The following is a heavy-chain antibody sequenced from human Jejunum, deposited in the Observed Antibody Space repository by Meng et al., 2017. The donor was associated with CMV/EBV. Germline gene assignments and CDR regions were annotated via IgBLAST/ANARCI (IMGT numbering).Heavy chain of an antibody. V-gene: IGHV1-69*06. D-gene: IGHD3-3*01. CDR1: SNYV. Sequence: SNYVFGWVRPAPGQGLEWVGGVIPILTSSNYAQKFQGRVTIIADKSTTTVYMEVSSLKSEDTAIYYCASGTIFGVVTPYYYGLDVWGQGTTVTVSS. CDR3: ASGTIFGVVTPYYYGLDV. CDR2: VIPILTSS. J-gene: IGHJ6*02.